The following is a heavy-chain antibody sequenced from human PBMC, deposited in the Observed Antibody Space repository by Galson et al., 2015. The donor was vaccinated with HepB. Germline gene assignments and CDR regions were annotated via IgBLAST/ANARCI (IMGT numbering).Heavy chain of an antibody. D-gene: IGHD3-22*01. J-gene: IGHJ4*02. CDR1: RDTFSSYT. Sequence: SVKVSCKASRDTFSSYTLNWVRQAPGQGLEWMGRIIPILGIANYAQKCQGRVTITADRSTNTAYMELSSLRSEDTAVYYCARDRGRTDYYDSSGYPFDYWGQGTVVTVSS. CDR2: IIPILGIA. CDR3: ARDRGRTDYYDSSGYPFDY. V-gene: IGHV1-69*04.